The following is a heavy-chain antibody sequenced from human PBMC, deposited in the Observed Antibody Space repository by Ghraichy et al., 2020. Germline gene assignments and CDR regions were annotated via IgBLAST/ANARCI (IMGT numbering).Heavy chain of an antibody. Sequence: GGSLRLSCEASGFNFIIAWMTWVRQAPGRGLEWVGHIKSKGSGGTADYAAPVKGRFTISRDDSKTTVYLQMDSLITEDTAVYYCTHIHDYYDSRLDPWGQGTLVTVSS. CDR2: IKSKGSGGTA. V-gene: IGHV3-15*01. D-gene: IGHD3-22*01. CDR3: THIHDYYDSRLDP. CDR1: GFNFIIAW. J-gene: IGHJ5*02.